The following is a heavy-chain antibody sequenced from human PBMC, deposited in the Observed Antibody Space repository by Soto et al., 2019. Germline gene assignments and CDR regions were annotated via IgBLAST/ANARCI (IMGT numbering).Heavy chain of an antibody. D-gene: IGHD6-19*01. CDR3: ARGPRASSVLYNWFDH. CDR2: ISYDGSNK. V-gene: IGHV3-30-3*01. Sequence: QEPLVESGVGVVQPGRSLRLSCAASGFTLSSYAMHWVRQAPGKGLEWVAVISYDGSNKDYADSVKGRFTISRENSKNPVYLQMNSLRAEDTAVDYCARGPRASSVLYNWFDHGGQGTGVTVSS. J-gene: IGHJ5*02. CDR1: GFTLSSYA.